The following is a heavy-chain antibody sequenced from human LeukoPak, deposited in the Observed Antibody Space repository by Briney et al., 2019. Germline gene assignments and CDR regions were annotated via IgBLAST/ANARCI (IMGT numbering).Heavy chain of an antibody. CDR3: ASGGATGRPFDY. J-gene: IGHJ4*02. V-gene: IGHV3-33*01. CDR1: GFTFSSYG. CDR2: IWYDGSNK. D-gene: IGHD1-26*01. Sequence: SGGSLRLSCAASGFTFSSYGMHWVRQAPGKGLEWVAVIWYDGSNKYYADSVKGRFTISRDNSKNTLYLQMNSLRAEDTAVYYCASGGATGRPFDYWGQGTLVTVSS.